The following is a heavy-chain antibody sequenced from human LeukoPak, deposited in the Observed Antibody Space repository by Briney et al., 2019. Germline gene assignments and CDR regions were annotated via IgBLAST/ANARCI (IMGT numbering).Heavy chain of an antibody. J-gene: IGHJ2*01. CDR3: ARQGGGFWYFDL. V-gene: IGHV4-59*08. Sequence: SETLSLTCTVSGGSISSYYWSWIRQPPGKGLEWIAYIYYSGSTTYNPSPKSRVTISVDASKNQFSLKLSSVTAADTAVYYCARQGGGFWYFDLWGRGTLVTVSS. CDR2: IYYSGST. CDR1: GGSISSYY. D-gene: IGHD6-25*01.